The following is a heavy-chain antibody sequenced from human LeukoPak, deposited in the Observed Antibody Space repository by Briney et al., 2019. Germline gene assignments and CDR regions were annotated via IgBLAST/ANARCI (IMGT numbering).Heavy chain of an antibody. CDR2: INPNSGDS. J-gene: IGHJ4*02. D-gene: IGHD6-19*01. V-gene: IGHV1-2*02. CDR3: ARKTSSGWELDY. Sequence: AASVTVSCKASGYTFTGHYMHWVRQAPGQGLEWMGWINPNSGDSSYAQKFQGRVAMTRDTSISTAYLELSRLRSDDTAVYFCARKTSSGWELDYWGQGTLVTVPS. CDR1: GYTFTGHY.